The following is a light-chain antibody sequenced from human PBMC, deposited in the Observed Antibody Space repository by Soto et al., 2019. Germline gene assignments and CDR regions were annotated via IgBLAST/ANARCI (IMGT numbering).Light chain of an antibody. CDR1: QSVSSR. V-gene: IGKV3-20*01. CDR2: GAS. Sequence: IVLTQSPGTLSLSPGERATLSCRASQSVSSRLAWYQHKPGQAPRLLISGASSRATGIPDRFSGSGSATDFTLTISRLEPEDFALYYCQHYGRSPITFGQGTRLEI. CDR3: QHYGRSPIT. J-gene: IGKJ5*01.